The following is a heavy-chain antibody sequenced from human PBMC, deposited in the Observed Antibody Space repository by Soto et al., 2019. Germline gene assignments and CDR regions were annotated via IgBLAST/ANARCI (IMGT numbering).Heavy chain of an antibody. Sequence: GGSLRLSCAVSGFTFTSYAMTWVRQAPGKGLEWVSAISGSGGSEFYADSVKGRFTIPRDNSKNTLYLQMKSLRAEDTALYYCAKGDTTMITDYYAMDVWGQGTTVTVSS. J-gene: IGHJ6*02. CDR1: GFTFTSYA. CDR3: AKGDTTMITDYYAMDV. CDR2: ISGSGGSE. D-gene: IGHD5-18*01. V-gene: IGHV3-23*01.